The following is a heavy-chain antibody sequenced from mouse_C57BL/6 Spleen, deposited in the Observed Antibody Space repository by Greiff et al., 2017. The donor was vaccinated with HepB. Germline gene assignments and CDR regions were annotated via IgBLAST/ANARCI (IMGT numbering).Heavy chain of an antibody. V-gene: IGHV1-54*01. CDR1: GYAFTNYL. CDR3: ARSDDYDPFAY. J-gene: IGHJ3*01. Sequence: VQLQQSGAELVRPGTSVKVSCKASGYAFTNYLIEWVKQRPGQGLEWIGVINPGSGGTNYNEKFKGKATLTADKSSSTAYMQLSSLTSEDSAVYFCARSDDYDPFAYWGQGTLVTVSA. CDR2: INPGSGGT. D-gene: IGHD2-4*01.